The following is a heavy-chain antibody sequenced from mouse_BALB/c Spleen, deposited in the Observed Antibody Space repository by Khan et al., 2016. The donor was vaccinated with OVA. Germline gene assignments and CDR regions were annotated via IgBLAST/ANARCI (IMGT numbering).Heavy chain of an antibody. D-gene: IGHD2-3*01. CDR3: ARQGGIYDGPFDY. V-gene: IGHV5-9-3*01. J-gene: IGHJ2*01. CDR1: GFTFNNYA. Sequence: EVELVESGGGLVKPGGSLKLSCAASGFTFNNYAMSWVRQTPEKRLEWVATVSSGGSYTYYQDSVTGRFTISRDNAKNTLYLQMSSLRSEDTAMYYCARQGGIYDGPFDYWGQGTTLTVSS. CDR2: VSSGGSYT.